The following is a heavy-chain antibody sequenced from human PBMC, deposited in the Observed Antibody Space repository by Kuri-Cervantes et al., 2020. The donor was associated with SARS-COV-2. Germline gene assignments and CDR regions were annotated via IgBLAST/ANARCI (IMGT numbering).Heavy chain of an antibody. Sequence: GESLKISCAASGFTFSSYWMSWVRQAPGKGLEWVAVISYDGSNKYYADSVKGRFTISRDNSKNALYLQMNSLRAEDTAVYYCAKDLGHYYYYYMDVWGKGTTVTVSS. CDR3: AKDLGHYYYYYMDV. CDR1: GFTFSSYW. V-gene: IGHV3-30*18. J-gene: IGHJ6*03. CDR2: ISYDGSNK.